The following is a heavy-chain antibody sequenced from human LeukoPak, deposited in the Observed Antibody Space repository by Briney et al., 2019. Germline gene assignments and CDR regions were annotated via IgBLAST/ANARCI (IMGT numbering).Heavy chain of an antibody. J-gene: IGHJ4*02. CDR2: ISSSSSTI. CDR1: GFTFSSYS. CDR3: ARDSGGYGFDH. D-gene: IGHD5-12*01. Sequence: GGSLRLSRAASGFTFSSYSMNWVRQAPGKGLEWVSYISSSSSTIYYADSVKGRFTISRDNAKNSLYLEMNSLRAEDTAVYYCARDSGGYGFDHWGQGTLVTVSS. V-gene: IGHV3-48*01.